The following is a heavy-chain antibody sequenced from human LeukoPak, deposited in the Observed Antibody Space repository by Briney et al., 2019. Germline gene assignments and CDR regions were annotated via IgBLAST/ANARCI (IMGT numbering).Heavy chain of an antibody. CDR2: IGPGARDT. V-gene: IGHV3-23*01. CDR3: AKGGWLDV. J-gene: IGHJ6*02. Sequence: PGGSLRLSCAASGFTFSAFVMSWVRHVPGEGPEWVSAIGPGARDTDYADSVRGRFTLSRDDSKSTLYLQMNSLRLEDTAVYYCAKGGWLDVWGQGTTVTVSS. CDR1: GFTFSAFV.